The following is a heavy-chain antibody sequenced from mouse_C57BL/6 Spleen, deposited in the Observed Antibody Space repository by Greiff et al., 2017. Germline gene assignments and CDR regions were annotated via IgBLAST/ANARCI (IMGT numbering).Heavy chain of an antibody. D-gene: IGHD1-1*01. J-gene: IGHJ2*01. CDR2: IDPSDSYT. CDR1: GYTFTSYW. V-gene: IGHV1-59*01. CDR3: ATYYGSSRGFDY. Sequence: QVQLQQPGAELVRPGTSVKLSCKASGYTFTSYWMHWVKQRPGQGLEWIGVIDPSDSYTNYNQKFKGKATLTVDTSSSTAYMQLSSLTSEDSAVYYCATYYGSSRGFDYWGQGTTLTVSS.